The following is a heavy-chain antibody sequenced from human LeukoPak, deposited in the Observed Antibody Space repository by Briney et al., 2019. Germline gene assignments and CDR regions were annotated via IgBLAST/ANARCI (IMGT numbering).Heavy chain of an antibody. Sequence: SETPSLTCAVSGGSISSGGYSWSWIRQPPGKGLEWIGYIYHSGSTYYNPSLKSRVTISVDRSKNQFSLKLSSVTAADTAVYYCARGGEMGSDAFDIWGQGTMVTVSS. D-gene: IGHD3-16*01. CDR2: IYHSGST. CDR1: GGSISSGGYS. V-gene: IGHV4-30-2*01. J-gene: IGHJ3*02. CDR3: ARGGEMGSDAFDI.